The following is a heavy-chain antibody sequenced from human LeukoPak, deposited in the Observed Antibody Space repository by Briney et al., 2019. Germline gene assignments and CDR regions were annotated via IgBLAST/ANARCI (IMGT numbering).Heavy chain of an antibody. V-gene: IGHV4-59*01. CDR1: GASISSYY. J-gene: IGHJ4*02. D-gene: IGHD6-19*01. CDR3: ARASDIAVTGFDC. Sequence: SETLPLTCTVSGASISSYYWNWIRQTPSNGLEWIASIYNGGNINYNPSLKSRVTISMDTSKSHFSLSLSSVTAADTAVYFCARASDIAVTGFDCWGQGLLVTVSA. CDR2: IYNGGNI.